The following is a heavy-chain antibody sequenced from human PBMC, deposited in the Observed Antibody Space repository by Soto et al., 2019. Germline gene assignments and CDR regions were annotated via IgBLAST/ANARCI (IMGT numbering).Heavy chain of an antibody. CDR3: ARVIGWDSSGWFFGIDN. J-gene: IGHJ4*02. CDR1: GYTFIGYY. CDR2: INPNSGGT. Sequence: GASVKVSCKASGYTFIGYYVHWVRQAPGQGLEWMGWINPNSGGTHYAQKFQGRVTMTRDTSISTTHMELSRLRSDDTAVYYCARVIGWDSSGWFFGIDNWGQGTQVTVSS. V-gene: IGHV1-2*02. D-gene: IGHD6-19*01.